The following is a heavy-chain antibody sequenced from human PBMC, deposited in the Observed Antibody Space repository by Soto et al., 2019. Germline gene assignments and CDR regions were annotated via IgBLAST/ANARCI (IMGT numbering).Heavy chain of an antibody. D-gene: IGHD3-22*01. Sequence: QVQLVESGGGVVQPGRSLRLSCAASGFTFSSYGMHWVRQAPGKGLEWVAVIWYDGSNKYYADSVKGRFTISRDNSKNPLYLQMNSLRAEDTAVYYWARGGGGDYYDSSGYLDYWGQGTLVTVSS. CDR3: ARGGGGDYYDSSGYLDY. V-gene: IGHV3-33*01. CDR2: IWYDGSNK. CDR1: GFTFSSYG. J-gene: IGHJ4*02.